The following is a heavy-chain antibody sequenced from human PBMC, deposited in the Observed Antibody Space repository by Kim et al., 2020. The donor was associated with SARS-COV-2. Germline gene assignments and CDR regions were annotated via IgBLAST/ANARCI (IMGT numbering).Heavy chain of an antibody. CDR1: GYTFTGYY. CDR3: ARALRGCSGGTFYSELAY. D-gene: IGHD2-15*01. J-gene: IGHJ4*02. V-gene: IGHV1-2*06. CDR2: INPNSGGT. Sequence: SVKVSCKASGYTFTGYYMHWVRQAPGQGLEWMGRINPNSGGTKYAQKFQGRVTMTRDTSISTAYMELSRLRSDDTAVYYCARALRGCSGGTFYSELAYWGQGTLVTVSS.